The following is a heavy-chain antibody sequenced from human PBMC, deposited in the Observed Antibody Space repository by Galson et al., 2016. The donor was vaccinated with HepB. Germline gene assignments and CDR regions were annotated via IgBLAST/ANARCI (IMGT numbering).Heavy chain of an antibody. CDR3: AKVATPNRNYENWFDS. D-gene: IGHD4-11*01. CDR2: IWYDGTSK. CDR1: GLTFSNFA. Sequence: SLRPPCAASGLTFSNFALHRLRQCPGKGLAWVAVIWYDGTSKYYVDSVKGRFTISRDNSKNTLNLQMNSLRAEDTAVYYCAKVATPNRNYENWFDSWGQGTLVTVSS. V-gene: IGHV3-33*06. J-gene: IGHJ5*01.